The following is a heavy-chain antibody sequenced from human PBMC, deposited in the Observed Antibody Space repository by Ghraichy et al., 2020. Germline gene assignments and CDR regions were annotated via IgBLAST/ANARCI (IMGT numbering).Heavy chain of an antibody. D-gene: IGHD2-2*01. CDR3: ARVISTSLDV. CDR2: IRNKANTYTT. CDR1: GFTFSDHY. J-gene: IGHJ6*02. V-gene: IGHV3-72*01. Sequence: GGSLRLSCAASGFTFSDHYMDWVRQAPGKGLEWVGRIRNKANTYTTDYAASVQGRFTISRDDSKNSLYLQMNSLKTEDTAVYYCARVISTSLDVWGQGATVTVSS.